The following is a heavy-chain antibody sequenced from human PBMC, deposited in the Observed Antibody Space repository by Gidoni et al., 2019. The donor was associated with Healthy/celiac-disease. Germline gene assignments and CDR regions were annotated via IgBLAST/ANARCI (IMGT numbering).Heavy chain of an antibody. CDR1: GFTFRSYG. CDR3: ARERVTGTTNWFDP. CDR2: IWYDGSNK. Sequence: QVQLVESGGGVVQPGRSLRLSCAASGFTFRSYGMHWVRQAPGKGLEWVAVIWYDGSNKYYADSVKGRFTISRDNSKNTLYLQMNSLRAEDTAVYYCARERVTGTTNWFDPWGQGTLVTVSS. D-gene: IGHD1-7*01. V-gene: IGHV3-33*01. J-gene: IGHJ5*02.